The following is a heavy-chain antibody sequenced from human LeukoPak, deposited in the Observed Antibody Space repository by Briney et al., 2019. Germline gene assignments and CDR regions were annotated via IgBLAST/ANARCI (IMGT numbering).Heavy chain of an antibody. CDR3: ARDLVGATSLLPGGY. Sequence: GSLRLSCAASGFTFSSYGMHWVRQAPVKGLEWVAVIWYDGSNKYYADSVKGRFTISRDNSKNTLYLQMNSLRAEDTAVYYCARDLVGATSLLPGGYRGQGTLVTVSS. V-gene: IGHV3-33*01. CDR2: IWYDGSNK. D-gene: IGHD1-26*01. CDR1: GFTFSSYG. J-gene: IGHJ4*02.